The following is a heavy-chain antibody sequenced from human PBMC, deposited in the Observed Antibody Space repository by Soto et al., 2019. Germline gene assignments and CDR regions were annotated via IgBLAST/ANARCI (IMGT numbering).Heavy chain of an antibody. V-gene: IGHV1-18*04. Sequence: QVQLVQSGPEVRKPGASVKVSCRTSGYRFSGYGIHWARLGRGQGLEWMGWISGSTGATEYPQRFQGRITMPTDASTGTGYMELRSLGVDDTAIYFCARSPRASRPSWFDPWGPGTLVTVSS. CDR1: GYRFSGYG. CDR2: ISGSTGAT. J-gene: IGHJ5*02. CDR3: ARSPRASRPSWFDP. D-gene: IGHD6-6*01.